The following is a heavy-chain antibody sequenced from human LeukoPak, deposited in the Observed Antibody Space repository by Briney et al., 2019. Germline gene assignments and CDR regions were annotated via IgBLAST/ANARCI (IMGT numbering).Heavy chain of an antibody. Sequence: GGSLRLSCAATGFTFDDYGMSWVRQAPGKGLEWVSGINWNGDNTGYADSVKGRFTISRDNAKNSLYLQMNNLRAEDTAVYYCAREGDTAMAGYYYYYMDVWGKGTTVTVSS. CDR1: GFTFDDYG. J-gene: IGHJ6*03. CDR2: INWNGDNT. CDR3: AREGDTAMAGYYYYYMDV. D-gene: IGHD5-18*01. V-gene: IGHV3-20*04.